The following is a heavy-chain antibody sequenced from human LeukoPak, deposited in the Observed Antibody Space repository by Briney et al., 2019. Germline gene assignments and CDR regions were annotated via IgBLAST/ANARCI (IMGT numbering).Heavy chain of an antibody. CDR3: AREKYGDYIFDY. CDR1: GGSLSSSSYY. J-gene: IGHJ4*02. Sequence: SETLSLTCTVSGGSLSSSSYYWGWIRQPPGKGLEWIGSIYYSGSTYYNPSLKSRVTISVDTSKNQFSLKLSSVTAADTAVYYCAREKYGDYIFDYWGQGTLVTVSS. CDR2: IYYSGST. V-gene: IGHV4-39*07. D-gene: IGHD4-17*01.